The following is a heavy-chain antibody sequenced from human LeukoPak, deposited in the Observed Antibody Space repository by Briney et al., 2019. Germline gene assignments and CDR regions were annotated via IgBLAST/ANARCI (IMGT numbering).Heavy chain of an antibody. CDR3: ARHSGGDGYNYNGMDV. V-gene: IGHV3-21*06. CDR2: SSDFGSS. Sequence: GGSLRLSCAASGFTFSSYWMHWVRQAPGKGLEWVSSSSDFGSSHHADSVKGRFTTSRDNAKNSVHLQMNRLRVEDTAIYYCARHSGGDGYNYNGMDVWGQGTMVTVSS. D-gene: IGHD6-19*01. CDR1: GFTFSSYW. J-gene: IGHJ6*02.